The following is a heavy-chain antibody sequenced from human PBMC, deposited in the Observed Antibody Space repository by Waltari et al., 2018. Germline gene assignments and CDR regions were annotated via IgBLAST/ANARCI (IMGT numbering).Heavy chain of an antibody. CDR3: ARGTRWIIAAAGNYFDY. CDR2: INHSGST. J-gene: IGHJ4*02. V-gene: IGHV4-34*01. D-gene: IGHD6-13*01. Sequence: VQLVESGGGLVQPGGSLRLSCAASGFSFSSSWMHWIRQPPGKGLEWIGEINHSGSTNYNPSLKSRVTISVDTSKNQFSLKLSSVTAADTAVYYCARGTRWIIAAAGNYFDYWGQGTLVTVSS. CDR1: GFSFSSSW.